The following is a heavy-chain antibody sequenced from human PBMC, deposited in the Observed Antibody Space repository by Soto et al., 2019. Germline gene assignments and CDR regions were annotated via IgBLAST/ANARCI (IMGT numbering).Heavy chain of an antibody. Sequence: QVKLMESGGGVVQPGRSLRLSCAASGFTFDNYGMHWVRQVPGKGLERVAVTSFDGGNTDYADSVKGRFTISRDNSKNTVFLQMTSLRAXDXXXXXXXXXXXXXXXXXXXXXXXFXFWGHGILVTVSS. J-gene: IGHJ4*01. CDR3: XXXXXXXXXXXXXXXXXFXF. V-gene: IGHV3-30*03. CDR1: GFTFDNYG. CDR2: TSFDGGNT.